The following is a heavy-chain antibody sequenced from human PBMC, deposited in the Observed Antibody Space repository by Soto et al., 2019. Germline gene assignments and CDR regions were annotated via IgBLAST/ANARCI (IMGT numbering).Heavy chain of an antibody. J-gene: IGHJ4*02. CDR1: GLSFGSHW. D-gene: IGHD3-3*01. CDR3: ASRPSADRYYAVFDY. Sequence: GFLRLSGVVAGLSFGSHWLTWVRQSAGKGPEWVANIKQDGIEKPYVDSVKDRFIISRDNAKNSLFLQMNTLRAEDTAVYYCASRPSADRYYAVFDYWGQGALVTVSS. CDR2: IKQDGIEK. V-gene: IGHV3-7*03.